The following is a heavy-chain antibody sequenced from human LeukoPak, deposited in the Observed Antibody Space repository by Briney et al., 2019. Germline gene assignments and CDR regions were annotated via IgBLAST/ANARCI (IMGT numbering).Heavy chain of an antibody. CDR3: ARRDLVVVVSASDY. CDR2: ISGSGGST. D-gene: IGHD2-15*01. J-gene: IGHJ4*02. Sequence: GGTLRLSCAASGFTFSSYGMSWVRQAPGKGLEWVSAISGSGGSTYYADSVKGRFTISRDNSKNTLYLQMNSLRAEDTAVYYCARRDLVVVVSASDYWGQGTLVTVSS. CDR1: GFTFSSYG. V-gene: IGHV3-23*01.